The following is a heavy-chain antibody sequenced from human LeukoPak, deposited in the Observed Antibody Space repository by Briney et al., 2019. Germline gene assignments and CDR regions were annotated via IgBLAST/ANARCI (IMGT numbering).Heavy chain of an antibody. CDR3: ARDYSAPGIAAADGMDV. Sequence: SETLSLTCAVYGGSFSGYYWSWIRQPPGKGLEWIGEINHSGSTNYNPSLKSRVTISVDTSKNQFSLKLSSVTAADTAVYYCARDYSAPGIAAADGMDVWGQGTTVTVSS. J-gene: IGHJ6*02. V-gene: IGHV4-34*01. CDR1: GGSFSGYY. CDR2: INHSGST. D-gene: IGHD6-13*01.